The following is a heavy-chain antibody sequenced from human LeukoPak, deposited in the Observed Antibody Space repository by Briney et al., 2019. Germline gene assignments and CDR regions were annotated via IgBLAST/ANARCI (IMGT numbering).Heavy chain of an antibody. V-gene: IGHV4-34*01. D-gene: IGHD4-11*01. Sequence: SETLSLTCAVYGGSFSGYYWSWIRQPPGKGLEWIGEINHSGSTNYNPSLKSRVTISVDTSKNQFSLKLSSVTAADTAVYYCARVGSNYGDWFDPWGQGTLVTVSS. CDR2: INHSGST. CDR3: ARVGSNYGDWFDP. J-gene: IGHJ5*02. CDR1: GGSFSGYY.